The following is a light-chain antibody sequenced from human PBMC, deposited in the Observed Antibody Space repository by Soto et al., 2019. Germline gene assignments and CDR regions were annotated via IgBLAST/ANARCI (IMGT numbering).Light chain of an antibody. V-gene: IGLV1-40*01. CDR3: QSYDSSLSGSV. J-gene: IGLJ2*01. Sequence: QAVVTQPPSVSGAPGQRVTISCTGSSSNIGAGYDVHWYQQLPGTAPKLLIYDNSNRPSGVPDRFSGSKSGTSASLAIIGLQAEDEADYYCQSYDSSLSGSVFGGGTKLTVL. CDR2: DNS. CDR1: SSNIGAGYD.